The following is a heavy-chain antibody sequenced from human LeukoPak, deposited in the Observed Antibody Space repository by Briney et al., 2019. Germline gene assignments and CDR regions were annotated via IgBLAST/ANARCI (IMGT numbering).Heavy chain of an antibody. CDR1: GFTFSDYY. J-gene: IGHJ4*02. CDR2: ISGSGGSS. Sequence: GGSLRLSCAASGFTFSDYYMSWVRQAPGKGLEWVSAISGSGGSSYYADSVKGRFTISRDNSNNTLYLQMNSLRVDDTAVYFCAKDRGYWGQGTLVTVSP. V-gene: IGHV3-23*01. CDR3: AKDRGY.